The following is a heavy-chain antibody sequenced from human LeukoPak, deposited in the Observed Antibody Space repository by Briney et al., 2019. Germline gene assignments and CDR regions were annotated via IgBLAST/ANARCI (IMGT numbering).Heavy chain of an antibody. Sequence: RGSLRLSCAASGFTFSTYWMHWVRQAPGKGLVWVARIRHEGTTTAYADSVKGRFTISRDNAKNTLFLQMNSLSAEDTAVYYCARDLDWILFDYWGQGTLVTVSS. V-gene: IGHV3-74*03. D-gene: IGHD3-9*01. CDR2: IRHEGTTT. CDR3: ARDLDWILFDY. CDR1: GFTFSTYW. J-gene: IGHJ4*02.